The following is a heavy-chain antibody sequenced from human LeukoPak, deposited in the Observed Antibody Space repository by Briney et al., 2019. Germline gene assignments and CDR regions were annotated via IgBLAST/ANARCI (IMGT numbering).Heavy chain of an antibody. CDR3: ASDSGSRDY. V-gene: IGHV1-69*06. J-gene: IGHJ4*02. D-gene: IGHD1-26*01. CDR1: GYTFTSYD. CDR2: IIPIFGTA. Sequence: ASVKVSCKASGYTFTSYDINWVRQATGQGLEWMGGIIPIFGTANYAQKFQGRVTITADKSTSTAYMELSSLRSEDTAVYYCASDSGSRDYWGQGTLVTVSS.